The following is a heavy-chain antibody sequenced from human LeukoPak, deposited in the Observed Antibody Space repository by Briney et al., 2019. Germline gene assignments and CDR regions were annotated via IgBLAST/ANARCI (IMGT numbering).Heavy chain of an antibody. CDR3: AKDSMVRGVIIPI. CDR2: ISGSAVDT. V-gene: IGHV3-23*01. Sequence: GGSLRLSCAASGFTFSSYAMSWVRQAPGKGLEWVSAISGSAVDTWYADSEKGRFTISRDNSKDTLYLQMNSLRAEDTAVYYCAKDSMVRGVIIPIWGQGTLVTVSS. J-gene: IGHJ4*02. D-gene: IGHD3-10*01. CDR1: GFTFSSYA.